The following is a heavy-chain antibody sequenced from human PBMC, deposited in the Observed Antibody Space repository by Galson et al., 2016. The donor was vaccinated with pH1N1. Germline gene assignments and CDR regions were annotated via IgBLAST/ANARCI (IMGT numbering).Heavy chain of an antibody. D-gene: IGHD1-26*01. J-gene: IGHJ5*02. V-gene: IGHV3-73*01. CDR3: TRPNSGSYEEFWFDP. CDR2: IRSKADSYAT. Sequence: SLRLSCAASGFTFSGSAMHWVLQASGKGLEWVGRIRSKADSYATAYAASVEGRFTISRDDSKNTAYIQMNSLKTEDTAVYYCTRPNSGSYEEFWFDPWGQGTLVTVSS. CDR1: GFTFSGSA.